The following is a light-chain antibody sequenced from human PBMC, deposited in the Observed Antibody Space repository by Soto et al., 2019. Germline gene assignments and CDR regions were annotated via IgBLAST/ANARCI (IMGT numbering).Light chain of an antibody. CDR3: QQFNNYRIT. V-gene: IGKV1-39*01. CDR2: AAS. Sequence: EIQMSQSPSSLSAYVGDRVTITCRASQSISSYLNWYQQKPGKAPNLLIYAASSLQSGVSSRFSGSGSGTDFTLTISSLQPEDFATYYCQQFNNYRITFGQRTRLAIK. J-gene: IGKJ5*01. CDR1: QSISSY.